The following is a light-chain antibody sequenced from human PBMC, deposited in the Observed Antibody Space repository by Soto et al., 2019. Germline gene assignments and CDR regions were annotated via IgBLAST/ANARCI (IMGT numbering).Light chain of an antibody. J-gene: IGKJ1*01. CDR3: QQYGSSLTWT. V-gene: IGKV3-20*01. CDR1: QSVSSN. Sequence: EIVMTQPPATLSVSPGERATLSCRASQSVSSNLAWYQQKPGQAPRLLIYDASSRATGVPDRFSGSGSGTDFTLTISRLEPEDFAVYYCQQYGSSLTWTFGQGTKVDI. CDR2: DAS.